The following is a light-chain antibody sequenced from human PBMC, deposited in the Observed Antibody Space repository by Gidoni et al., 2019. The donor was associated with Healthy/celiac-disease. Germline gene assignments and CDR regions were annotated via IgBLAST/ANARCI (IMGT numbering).Light chain of an antibody. V-gene: IGKV3-11*01. CDR1: QSVSSY. CDR3: QQRSNWPRGT. J-gene: IGKJ2*02. Sequence: ELALTQSTATLSLSPGERATLSCRASQSVSSYLAWYQQKPGQAPRLLIYDASNRATGIPARFSGSGSGTDFTLTISSLEPEDFAVYYCQQRSNWPRGTFGQGTKLEIK. CDR2: DAS.